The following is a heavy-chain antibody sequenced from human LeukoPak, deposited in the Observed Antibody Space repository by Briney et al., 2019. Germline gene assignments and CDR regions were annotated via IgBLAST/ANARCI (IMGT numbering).Heavy chain of an antibody. D-gene: IGHD3-22*01. CDR2: INPNSGGT. CDR3: ARRCDTSSYYTYYFDY. J-gene: IGHJ4*02. CDR1: GYTFTAYY. Sequence: GASVKVSFKASGYTFTAYYIHWVRQAPGQGREWMGWINPNSGGTNYGQKFQARVNMTRQTSISTAYTELSTLRPDDTAVYLCARRCDTSSYYTYYFDYWGQGTLVTVSS. V-gene: IGHV1-2*02.